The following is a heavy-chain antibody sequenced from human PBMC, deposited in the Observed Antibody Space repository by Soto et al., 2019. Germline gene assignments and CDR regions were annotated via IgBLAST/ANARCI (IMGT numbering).Heavy chain of an antibody. Sequence: GESLKISCAASGFTFSSYGMHWVRQAPGKGLEWVAVISYDGSNKYYADSVKGRFTISRDNSKNTLYLQMNSLRAEDTAVYYCAKGRDYYDSSGPFDYWGQGTLVTVSS. V-gene: IGHV3-30*18. CDR3: AKGRDYYDSSGPFDY. CDR1: GFTFSSYG. J-gene: IGHJ4*02. D-gene: IGHD3-22*01. CDR2: ISYDGSNK.